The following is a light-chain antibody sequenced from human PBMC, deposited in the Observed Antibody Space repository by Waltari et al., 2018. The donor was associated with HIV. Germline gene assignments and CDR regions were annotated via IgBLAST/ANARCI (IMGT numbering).Light chain of an antibody. V-gene: IGLV1-51*01. CDR3: GTWDSSLSVVV. J-gene: IGLJ2*01. Sequence: QSVLTQPPSVSAPPGQRVTISCSGGTSNIGTNYVSWYQHVPGMAPRLLIYDNTKRSSGIPARFSGSKSGTSVTLGSTGRQTGDEADYYCGTWDSSLSVVVFGGGTKLTVL. CDR1: TSNIGTNY. CDR2: DNT.